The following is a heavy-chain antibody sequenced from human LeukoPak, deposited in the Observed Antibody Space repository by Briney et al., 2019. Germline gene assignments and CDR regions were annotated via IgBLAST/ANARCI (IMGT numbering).Heavy chain of an antibody. D-gene: IGHD6-19*01. J-gene: IGHJ4*02. CDR2: IWLYGSNK. CDR1: GCTISSYG. Sequence: RGSLTLSCAASGCTISSYGMHWIRQAPGKGQELVAVIWLYGSNKYYADSVQDRLNISRDNSKKTLYLQMDSLRAEDTAVSYCARVHNLSSGWYYLDYWGQGTLVTVSS. CDR3: ARVHNLSSGWYYLDY. V-gene: IGHV3-33*08.